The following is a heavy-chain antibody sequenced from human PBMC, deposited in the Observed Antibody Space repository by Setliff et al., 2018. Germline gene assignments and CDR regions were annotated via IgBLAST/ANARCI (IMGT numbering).Heavy chain of an antibody. CDR3: LRLVRYCTKIACQATSGDEV. Sequence: ASVKVSCKASGYTLSNSILSWMRQAPGQGLEWVGWISAYNGKTYFAQKFQDRITLTTDTSTNTGYLELRGLRSDDTAVYYCLRLVRYCTKIACQATSGDEVWGLGTLVTVSS. CDR2: ISAYNGKT. V-gene: IGHV1-18*01. J-gene: IGHJ4*02. D-gene: IGHD2-8*01. CDR1: GYTLSNSI.